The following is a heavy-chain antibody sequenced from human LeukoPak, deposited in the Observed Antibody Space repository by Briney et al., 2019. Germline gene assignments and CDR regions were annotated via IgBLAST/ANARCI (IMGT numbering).Heavy chain of an antibody. J-gene: IGHJ5*02. V-gene: IGHV4-31*03. Sequence: KTSQTLSLTCTVSGGSISSGGYYWSWIRQHPGKGLEWIGYIYYSGSTYYNPSLKSRVTISVDTSKNQFSLKLSSVTAADTAVYYCARAHGRGFLDWFDPWGQGTLVNVSS. CDR1: GGSISSGGYY. D-gene: IGHD3-3*01. CDR2: IYYSGST. CDR3: ARAHGRGFLDWFDP.